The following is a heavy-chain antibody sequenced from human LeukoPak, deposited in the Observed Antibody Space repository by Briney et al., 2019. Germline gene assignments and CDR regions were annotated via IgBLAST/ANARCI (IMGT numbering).Heavy chain of an antibody. D-gene: IGHD4-17*01. CDR2: TSYDGSTK. CDR1: KFTFSNCV. CDR3: AREESMTTVTDFDY. J-gene: IGHJ4*02. V-gene: IGHV3-30-3*01. Sequence: GSSLSLSCAASKFTFSNCVMHWVRQAPGKGLEWVALTSYDGSTKFYADSVKGRFTISRDNSKNTLYLQMNSLRAEDTAVYYCAREESMTTVTDFDYWGQGTLVTVSS.